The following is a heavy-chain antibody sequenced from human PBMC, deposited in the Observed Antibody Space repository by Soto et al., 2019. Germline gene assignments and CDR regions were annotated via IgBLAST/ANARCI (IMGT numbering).Heavy chain of an antibody. V-gene: IGHV3-15*07. D-gene: IGHD2-15*01. CDR2: IKTKSEGEAT. J-gene: IGHJ6*02. Sequence: EVQLVESGGGLVKPGGSLRLSCAASDFTITNAWMNWVRQAPGKGLEWVGRIKTKSEGEATDYAAPLKGRFTISRDDSKNTLFLQMNSLKTEDTAVYHWTTGSVEGVWGQGATVTVSS. CDR3: TTGSVEGV. CDR1: DFTITNAW.